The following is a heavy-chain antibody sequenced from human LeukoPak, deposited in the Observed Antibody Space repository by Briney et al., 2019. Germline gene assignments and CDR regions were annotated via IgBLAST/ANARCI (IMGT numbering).Heavy chain of an antibody. CDR3: ARQPYDSSGYYSV. V-gene: IGHV4-34*01. J-gene: IGHJ4*02. D-gene: IGHD3-22*01. Sequence: SETLSLTCAVYGESFSGYFWNWIRQPPGKGLEWIGEINDSGSTNYNPSLKSRVTISVDTSKNQFSLKLSSVTAADTAVYYCARQPYDSSGYYSVWGQGTLVTVSS. CDR1: GESFSGYF. CDR2: INDSGST.